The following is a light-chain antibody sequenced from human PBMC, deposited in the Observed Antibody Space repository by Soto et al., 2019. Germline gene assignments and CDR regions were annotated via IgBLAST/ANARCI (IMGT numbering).Light chain of an antibody. CDR2: GGS. J-gene: IGKJ5*01. V-gene: IGKV3-15*01. CDR3: QQYNNWPLT. CDR1: QSVSSIY. Sequence: EIVLTQYTGTLSLSPGERATLSCRASQSVSSIYLAWYQQKPGQAPRLLIYGGSSRAPGIPVRFSCRGSGTEFTLTISSLQSEDFAVYYCQQYNNWPLTFGQGRLLE.